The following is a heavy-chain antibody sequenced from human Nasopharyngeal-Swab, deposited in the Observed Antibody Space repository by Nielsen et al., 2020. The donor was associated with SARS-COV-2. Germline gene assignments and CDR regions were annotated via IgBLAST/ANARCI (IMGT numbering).Heavy chain of an antibody. CDR1: GFTFSSYG. V-gene: IGHV3-30*18. J-gene: IGHJ6*03. CDR2: ISYDGSNK. CDR3: AKDEAYYDFWSGYYAYYYMDV. Sequence: GESLKISCAASGFTFSSYGMHWVRQAPGKGLEWVAVISYDGSNKYYADSVKGRFTISRVNSKNTLYLQMNSLRAEDTAVYYCAKDEAYYDFWSGYYAYYYMDVWGKGTTVTVSS. D-gene: IGHD3-3*01.